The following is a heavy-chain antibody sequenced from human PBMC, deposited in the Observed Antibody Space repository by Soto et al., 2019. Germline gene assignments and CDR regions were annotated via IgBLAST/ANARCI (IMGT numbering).Heavy chain of an antibody. CDR3: AKDSGHIVVVTATTDY. CDR2: ISYDGSNK. D-gene: IGHD2-21*02. V-gene: IGHV3-30*18. CDR1: GFTFSSYG. Sequence: SLRLSCAASGFTFSSYGMHWVRQAPGKGLEWVAVISYDGSNKYYADSVKGRFTISRDNSKNTLYLQMNSLRAEDTAVYYCAKDSGHIVVVTATTDYWGQGTLVTVSS. J-gene: IGHJ4*02.